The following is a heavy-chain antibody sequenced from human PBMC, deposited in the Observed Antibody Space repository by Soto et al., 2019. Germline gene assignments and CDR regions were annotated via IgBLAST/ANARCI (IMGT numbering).Heavy chain of an antibody. V-gene: IGHV4-59*01. Sequence: PSETLSLTCTVSGGSIISYYWSWIRQPPGKGLEWIGYIYYSGSTNYNPSLKSRVTISVDTSKNQFSLKLSSVTAADTAVYYCAREGVTEVWQYYYGMDVWGQGTTVTVSS. J-gene: IGHJ6*02. CDR3: AREGVTEVWQYYYGMDV. CDR2: IYYSGST. D-gene: IGHD3-16*01. CDR1: GGSIISYY.